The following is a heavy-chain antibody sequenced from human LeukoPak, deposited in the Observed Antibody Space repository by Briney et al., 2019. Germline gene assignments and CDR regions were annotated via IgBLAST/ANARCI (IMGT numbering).Heavy chain of an antibody. D-gene: IGHD6-13*01. CDR1: GYTFTSYY. V-gene: IGHV1-46*01. CDR3: ARPNRPGIAAAGAPDY. CDR2: INPSGGST. J-gene: IGHJ4*02. Sequence: ASVKVSCKASGYTFTSYYMHWVRQAPGQGLEWMGIINPSGGSTSYAQKFQGRVTMTTDTSTSTAYMELRSLRSDDTAVYYCARPNRPGIAAAGAPDYWGQGTLVTVSS.